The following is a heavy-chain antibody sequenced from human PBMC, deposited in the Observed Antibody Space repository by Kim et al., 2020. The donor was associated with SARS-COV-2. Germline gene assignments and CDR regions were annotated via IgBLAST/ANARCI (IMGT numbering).Heavy chain of an antibody. D-gene: IGHD2-15*01. V-gene: IGHV4-59*01. J-gene: IGHJ5*02. CDR1: GGSISSYY. CDR3: AALGYCSGGSCPGIDP. Sequence: SETLSLTCTVSGGSISSYYWSWIRQPPGKGLEWIGYIYYSGSTNYNPSLKSRVTISVDTSKNQFSLKLSSVTAADTAVYYCAALGYCSGGSCPGIDPWGQGTLVTVSS. CDR2: IYYSGST.